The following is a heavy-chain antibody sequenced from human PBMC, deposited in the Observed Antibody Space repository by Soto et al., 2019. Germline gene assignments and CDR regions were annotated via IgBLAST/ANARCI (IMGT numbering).Heavy chain of an antibody. Sequence: GGSLRLSCAVSGFNVMSYWMSWVRQAPGKGLEWVASVKEDGSELYYLHSVRGRFSMTRDSAGNALHLTMNYLSAEDTGVYFCARDIGFDYVNWGQGIPVTVS. CDR1: GFNVMSYW. CDR3: ARDIGFDYVN. J-gene: IGHJ4*02. V-gene: IGHV3-7*01. CDR2: VKEDGSEL. D-gene: IGHD3-16*01.